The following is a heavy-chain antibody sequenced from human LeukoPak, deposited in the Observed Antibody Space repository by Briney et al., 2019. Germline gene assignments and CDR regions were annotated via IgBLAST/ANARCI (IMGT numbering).Heavy chain of an antibody. J-gene: IGHJ4*02. CDR2: FYYSGST. Sequence: SETLSLTCTVSGHSIDSGYHWGWIRQPPGKGLEWIGSFYYSGSTNYNPSLKSRVTVSVDTSKNQFSLGLSSVTAADTAVYYCARRYDILTGHKGYFDYWGQGALVTVSS. D-gene: IGHD3-9*01. CDR3: ARRYDILTGHKGYFDY. V-gene: IGHV4-38-2*02. CDR1: GHSIDSGYH.